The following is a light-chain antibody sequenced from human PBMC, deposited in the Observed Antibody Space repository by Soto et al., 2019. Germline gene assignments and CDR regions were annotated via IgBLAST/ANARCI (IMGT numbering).Light chain of an antibody. CDR2: DVS. J-gene: IGLJ2*01. CDR1: SSNVGGYNY. V-gene: IGLV2-14*01. CDR3: SSSTSSSTLRV. Sequence: QSVLTQPASVSGSPGQSITISCTGTSSNVGGYNYVSWYQQHPGKAPKLMIYDVSNRPSGVSNRFSGSKSGTTASLTISGLQAEDEADYYCSSSTSSSTLRVFGGGTQLTVL.